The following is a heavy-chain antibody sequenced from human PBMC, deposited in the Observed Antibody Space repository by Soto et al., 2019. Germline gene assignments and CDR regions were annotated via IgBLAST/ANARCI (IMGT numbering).Heavy chain of an antibody. CDR1: GGASPRHT. CDR3: ARRDSVSGTQDH. CDR2: IIPVLDVA. J-gene: IGHJ4*02. V-gene: IGHV1-69*02. D-gene: IGHD6-19*01. Sequence: QVQLVQSGAEVKKPGSSVKVSCKASGGASPRHTFTWVRQAPGQGLEWMGRIIPVLDVAKYAQRFQGRVTITADNSTSTGYMELRSLRSEDTAVYYCARRDSVSGTQDHWGQGTLVTVSS.